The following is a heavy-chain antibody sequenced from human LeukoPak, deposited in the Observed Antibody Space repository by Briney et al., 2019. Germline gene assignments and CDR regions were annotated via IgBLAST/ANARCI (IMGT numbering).Heavy chain of an antibody. CDR2: IYSSGNT. V-gene: IGHV3-66*01. CDR3: ARDGLWFGELSLFDY. CDR1: GFTVSSHY. J-gene: IGHJ4*02. Sequence: PGGSLRLSCAASGFTVSSHYMTWVRQAPGKGLEWVSGIYSSGNTYYADSVKGRFTISRDNSENTLYLQMNSLRVEDTAVYYCARDGLWFGELSLFDYWGQGTLVTVSS. D-gene: IGHD3-10*01.